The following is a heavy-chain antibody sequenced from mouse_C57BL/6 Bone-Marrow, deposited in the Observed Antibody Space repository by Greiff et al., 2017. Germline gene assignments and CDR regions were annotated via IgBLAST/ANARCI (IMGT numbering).Heavy chain of an antibody. CDR1: GYTFTSYV. CDR3: ARGIYDGYYEVDY. J-gene: IGHJ2*01. V-gene: IGHV1-14*01. CDR2: IYTYNDGT. D-gene: IGHD2-3*01. Sequence: EVQLQQSGPELVKPGASVKMSCKASGYTFTSYVMHWVKQKPGQGLEWIGYIYTYNDGTKYNEKFKGKATLTSDKSSSTAYMELSSLTSEDSAVYYCARGIYDGYYEVDYWGQGTTLTVSS.